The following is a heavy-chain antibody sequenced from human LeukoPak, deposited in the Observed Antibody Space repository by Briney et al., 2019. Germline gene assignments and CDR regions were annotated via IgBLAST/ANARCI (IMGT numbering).Heavy chain of an antibody. CDR3: ARVYSSSWYGPLNYYYYMDV. CDR1: GFTFSSYG. D-gene: IGHD6-13*01. CDR2: ISGSGGST. Sequence: GGSLRLSCAASGFTFSSYGMSWVRQAPGKGLEWVSAISGSGGSTYYADSVKGRFTISRDNSKNTLYLQMNSLRAEDTAVYYCARVYSSSWYGPLNYYYYMDVWGKGTTVTISS. V-gene: IGHV3-23*01. J-gene: IGHJ6*03.